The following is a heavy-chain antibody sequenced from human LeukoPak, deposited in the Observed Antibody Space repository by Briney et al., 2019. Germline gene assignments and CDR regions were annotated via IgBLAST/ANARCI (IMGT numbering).Heavy chain of an antibody. CDR1: GFTFSSYA. CDR3: ARGVDYYGSSGTIDY. Sequence: GGSLRLSCAASGFTFSSYAMHWVRQAPGKGLEWVAVVWYDGSKTYSADSVKGRITISRDDSKNTLYLQMNSLRAEDTAVYYCARGVDYYGSSGTIDYWGQGTLVTVSS. D-gene: IGHD3-22*01. J-gene: IGHJ4*02. V-gene: IGHV3-33*01. CDR2: VWYDGSKT.